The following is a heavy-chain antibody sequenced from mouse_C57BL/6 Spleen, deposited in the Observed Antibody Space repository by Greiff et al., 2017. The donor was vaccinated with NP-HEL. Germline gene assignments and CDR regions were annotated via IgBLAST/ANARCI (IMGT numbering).Heavy chain of an antibody. CDR3: AIYYGIFSWFAY. CDR1: GFTIKNTY. Sequence: EVKLVESVAELVRPGASVKLSCTASGFTIKNTYMYWVKQRPEQGLEWIGRIDPANGNSKYAPKFKGKATITADTSSNPAYLQLSSLTSADTSIYYCAIYYGIFSWFAYWGQGTLVTVSS. V-gene: IGHV14-3*01. D-gene: IGHD2-1*01. J-gene: IGHJ3*01. CDR2: IDPANGNS.